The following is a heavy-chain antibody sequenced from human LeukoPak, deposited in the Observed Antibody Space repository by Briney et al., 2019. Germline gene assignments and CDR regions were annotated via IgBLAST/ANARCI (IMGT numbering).Heavy chain of an antibody. J-gene: IGHJ4*02. V-gene: IGHV5-51*01. D-gene: IGHD5-18*01. CDR2: IYPGDSDA. Sequence: GESLKISCKGSGYSFSSYYIGWVRQMPGKGLEWMGIIYPGDSDARYSPSFQGLVTISADKSSSTAYLQWSSLKASDSALYYCARHGYSYGYTGDYWGQGTLVTVSS. CDR3: ARHGYSYGYTGDY. CDR1: GYSFSSYY.